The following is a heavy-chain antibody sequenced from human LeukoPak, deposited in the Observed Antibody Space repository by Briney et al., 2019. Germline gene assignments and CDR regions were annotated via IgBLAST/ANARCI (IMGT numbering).Heavy chain of an antibody. V-gene: IGHV3-30-3*01. D-gene: IGHD4-17*01. Sequence: PVGSLRLSCAASGFTFSSYAMHWVRQAPGKGLEWVAVISYDGSKTYYADSVKGRVTISRDNSENTLYLQMNSLRAEDTAVYYCARGDYGAYGYFQHWGQGTLVTVSS. J-gene: IGHJ1*01. CDR2: ISYDGSKT. CDR3: ARGDYGAYGYFQH. CDR1: GFTFSSYA.